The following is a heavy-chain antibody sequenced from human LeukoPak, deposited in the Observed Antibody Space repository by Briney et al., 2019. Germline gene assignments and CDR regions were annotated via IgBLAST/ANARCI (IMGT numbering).Heavy chain of an antibody. J-gene: IGHJ3*02. Sequence: GGSLRLSCAASGFTFSSYGMHWVRQAPGKGLEWVAVISYDGSNKYYADSVKGRLTISRDNSKNTLYLQMNSLRAEDTAVYYCAKDRVQSSAFDIWGQGTMVTVSS. CDR3: AKDRVQSSAFDI. V-gene: IGHV3-30*18. CDR2: ISYDGSNK. CDR1: GFTFSSYG. D-gene: IGHD1-1*01.